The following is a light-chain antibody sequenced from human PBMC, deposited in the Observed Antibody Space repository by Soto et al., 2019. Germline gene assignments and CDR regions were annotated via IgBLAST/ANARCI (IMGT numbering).Light chain of an antibody. J-gene: IGKJ3*01. CDR1: QSVSSY. Sequence: EIVLTQSPATLSLSPEERATLSCRASQSVSSYLAWYQQKPGQAPRLLIYDASNRATGIPARFSGSGSGTDFTLTISSLEPEDFAVYYCQQRSNWPFGPGTKVDIK. V-gene: IGKV3-11*01. CDR2: DAS. CDR3: QQRSNWP.